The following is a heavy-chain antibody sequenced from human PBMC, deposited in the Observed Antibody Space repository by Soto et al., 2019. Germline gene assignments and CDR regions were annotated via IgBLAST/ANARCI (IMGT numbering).Heavy chain of an antibody. J-gene: IGHJ5*02. Sequence: SETLSLTCTVSGGSISSSSYYWGWIRQPPGKGLEWIGSIYYSGSTYYNPSLKSRVTISVDTSKNQFSLKLSSVTAADTAVYYCARSRSGYYLTWFDPWGQGTLVTISS. CDR2: IYYSGST. CDR1: GGSISSSSYY. D-gene: IGHD3-22*01. V-gene: IGHV4-39*01. CDR3: ARSRSGYYLTWFDP.